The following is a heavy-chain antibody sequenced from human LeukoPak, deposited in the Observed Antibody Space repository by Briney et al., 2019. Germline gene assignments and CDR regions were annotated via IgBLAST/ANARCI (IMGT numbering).Heavy chain of an antibody. D-gene: IGHD3-3*01. Sequence: ASVKVSCKASGYTFTSYDINWARQATGQGLEWMGWMNPNSGNTGYAQKFQGRVTMTRNTSISTAYMELSSLRSEDTAVYYCARGSPYDFWSGYYLAYYYYGMDVWGQGTTVTVSS. J-gene: IGHJ6*02. CDR2: MNPNSGNT. CDR1: GYTFTSYD. CDR3: ARGSPYDFWSGYYLAYYYYGMDV. V-gene: IGHV1-8*01.